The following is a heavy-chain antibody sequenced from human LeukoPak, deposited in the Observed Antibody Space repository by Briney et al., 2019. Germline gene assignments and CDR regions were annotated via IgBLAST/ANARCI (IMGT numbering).Heavy chain of an antibody. D-gene: IGHD6-19*01. Sequence: PSETLSLTCTVSTGSISGFYWSWIRQSPGKGLEWIGYIHDSGSSNYNPSLKSRITMSIDTSRNQFSLKLSSVTTADTALYYCARASSGWYGLFDYWARESWSPSPQ. CDR2: IHDSGSS. CDR1: TGSISGFY. J-gene: IGHJ4*02. V-gene: IGHV4-59*01. CDR3: ARASSGWYGLFDY.